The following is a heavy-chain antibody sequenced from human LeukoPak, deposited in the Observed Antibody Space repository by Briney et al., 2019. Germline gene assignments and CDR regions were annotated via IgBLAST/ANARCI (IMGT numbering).Heavy chain of an antibody. V-gene: IGHV3-23*01. CDR1: GFTFPNYD. J-gene: IGHJ4*02. CDR3: ATGEYYFDF. CDR2: ISDSGHDT. Sequence: GGSLRLSCAASGFTFPNYDMSWVRQAPGKGLEWVSTISDSGHDTSYADSVKGRFTISRDNSKNTLYLQMSSLRAEDTALYYCATGEYYFDFWSQGTLVTVSS. D-gene: IGHD3-16*01.